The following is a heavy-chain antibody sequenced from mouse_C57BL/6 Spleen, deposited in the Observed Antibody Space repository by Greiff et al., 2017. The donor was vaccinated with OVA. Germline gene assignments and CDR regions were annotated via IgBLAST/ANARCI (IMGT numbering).Heavy chain of an antibody. D-gene: IGHD1-1*01. V-gene: IGHV14-4*01. J-gene: IGHJ3*01. CDR3: TTSLTTVVARFAY. CDR2: IDPENGDT. CDR1: GFNIKDDY. Sequence: VQLQQSGAELVRPGASVKLSCTASGFNIKDDYMHWVKQRPEQGLEWIGWIDPENGDTEYASKFQGKATITADTSSNTAYLQLSSLTSEDTAVYYCTTSLTTVVARFAYWGQGTLVTVSA.